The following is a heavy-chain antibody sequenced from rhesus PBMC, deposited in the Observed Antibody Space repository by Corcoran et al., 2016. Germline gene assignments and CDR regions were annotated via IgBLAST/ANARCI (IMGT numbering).Heavy chain of an antibody. CDR1: GYSISSGYG. D-gene: IGHD4-29*01. J-gene: IGHJ6*01. Sequence: QVQLQESGPGLVKPSETLSLTCAVSGYSISSGYGWCWIRQPPGKGLEWIGYIGGSSGSTNYNPSLKSRVTISKDTSKNQFSLQLSSVTAADTAVYYCARELATSNYYGLDSWGQGVVVTVSS. CDR3: ARELATSNYYGLDS. CDR2: IGGSSGST. V-gene: IGHV4-127*01.